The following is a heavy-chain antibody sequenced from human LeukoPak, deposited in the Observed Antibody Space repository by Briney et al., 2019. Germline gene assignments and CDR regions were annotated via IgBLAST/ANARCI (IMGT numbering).Heavy chain of an antibody. D-gene: IGHD6-19*01. Sequence: SETLSLTCAVYGGSFSGYYWSWIRQPPGKGLEWIGEINHSGSTNYNPSLKSRVTISVDKSKNQFSLKLSSVTAADTAVYYCARAIAVAGYNYWGQGTLVTVSS. CDR2: INHSGST. CDR1: GGSFSGYY. CDR3: ARAIAVAGYNY. J-gene: IGHJ4*02. V-gene: IGHV4-34*01.